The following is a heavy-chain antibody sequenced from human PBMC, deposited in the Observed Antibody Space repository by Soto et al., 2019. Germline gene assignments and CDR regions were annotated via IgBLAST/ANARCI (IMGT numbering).Heavy chain of an antibody. J-gene: IGHJ4*02. CDR3: ARGRRSGSHFDN. D-gene: IGHD3-3*01. CDR2: IGTAGET. Sequence: PGGSLRLSCAAFGFTFSSYDMHRVRQATGKGLECVSVIGTAGETYYADSVKGRFTSCRENAKYCLYLQMNSLRAGDTALYYCARGRRSGSHFDNWGGGILVNVSS. CDR1: GFTFSSYD. V-gene: IGHV3-13*04.